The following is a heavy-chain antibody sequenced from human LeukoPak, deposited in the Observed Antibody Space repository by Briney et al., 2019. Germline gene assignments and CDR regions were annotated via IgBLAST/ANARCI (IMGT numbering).Heavy chain of an antibody. Sequence: ASVKVPCKASGYTFTSYDINWVRQATGQGLEWMGWTNPNSGNTGYAQKFQGRVTMTRNTSISTAYMELSSLRSEDTAVYYCARGKGKAARPNCWGQGTLVTVSS. D-gene: IGHD2-2*01. V-gene: IGHV1-8*01. CDR3: ARGKGKAARPNC. CDR1: GYTFTSYD. J-gene: IGHJ4*02. CDR2: TNPNSGNT.